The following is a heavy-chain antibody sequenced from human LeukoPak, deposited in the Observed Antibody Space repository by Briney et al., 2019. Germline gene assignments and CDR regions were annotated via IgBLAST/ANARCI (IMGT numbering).Heavy chain of an antibody. CDR1: GYTFTGYY. V-gene: IGHV1-2*02. CDR2: INPNSGGT. D-gene: IGHD3-10*01. J-gene: IGHJ4*02. Sequence: ASVKVSCKASGYTFTGYYMHWARQAPGQGLEWMGWINPNSGGTNYAQKFQGRVTMTRDTSISTAYMELSRLRSDDTAVYYCARVWRVRGISTSSPFDYWGQGTLVTVSS. CDR3: ARVWRVRGISTSSPFDY.